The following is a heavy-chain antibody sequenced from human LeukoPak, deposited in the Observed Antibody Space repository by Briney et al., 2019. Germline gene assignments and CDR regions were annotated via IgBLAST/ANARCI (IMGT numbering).Heavy chain of an antibody. CDR2: INPNSGGT. CDR3: ARRIAAAEYNWFDP. J-gene: IGHJ5*02. CDR1: GYTFTGYY. Sequence: ASVKVSCKASGYTFTGYYMHWVRQAPGQGLEWMGWINPNSGGTNYAQKFQGRVTMTRDTSISTVYMELSRLRSDDTAVYYCARRIAAAEYNWFDPWGQGTLVTVSS. V-gene: IGHV1-2*02. D-gene: IGHD6-13*01.